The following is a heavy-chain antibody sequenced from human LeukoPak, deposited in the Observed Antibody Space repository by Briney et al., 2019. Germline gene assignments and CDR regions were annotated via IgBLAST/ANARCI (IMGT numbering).Heavy chain of an antibody. J-gene: IGHJ4*02. Sequence: GGSLRLSCAASGFTFSGYSMNWIRQAPGKGLEWVSSICSSSRYIYYADSVKGRFTISRDNAKNSLYLQMNSLRAEDTAVYYCARVFYSRGMTVYFLDYWGQGTLVTVSS. V-gene: IGHV3-21*01. CDR2: ICSSSRYI. CDR1: GFTFSGYS. CDR3: ARVFYSRGMTVYFLDY. D-gene: IGHD1-26*01.